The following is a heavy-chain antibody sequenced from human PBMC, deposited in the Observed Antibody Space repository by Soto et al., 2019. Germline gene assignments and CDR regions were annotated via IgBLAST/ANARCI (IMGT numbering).Heavy chain of an antibody. V-gene: IGHV3-64*01. Sequence: PGGSLRLSCAASGFTFSSYAMHWVRQAPGKGLEYVSAISSNGGSTYYANSVKGRFTISRDNSKNTLYLQMGSLRAEDMAVYYCARGGPYGDYAAFDIWGQGTMVTVSS. D-gene: IGHD4-17*01. CDR2: ISSNGGST. CDR3: ARGGPYGDYAAFDI. CDR1: GFTFSSYA. J-gene: IGHJ3*02.